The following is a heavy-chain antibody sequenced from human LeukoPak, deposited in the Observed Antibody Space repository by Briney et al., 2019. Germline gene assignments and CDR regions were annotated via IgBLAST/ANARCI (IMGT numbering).Heavy chain of an antibody. Sequence: PSETLSLTCTVSGGSISSYYWSWIRQPPGKGLEWLGYIYYSGSTNYNPSLKSRVTISVDTSKNQFSLKLSSVTAADTAVYYCARGHYGSGSYTTNFDYWGQGTLVTVSS. CDR3: ARGHYGSGSYTTNFDY. J-gene: IGHJ4*02. V-gene: IGHV4-59*01. D-gene: IGHD3-10*01. CDR1: GGSISSYY. CDR2: IYYSGST.